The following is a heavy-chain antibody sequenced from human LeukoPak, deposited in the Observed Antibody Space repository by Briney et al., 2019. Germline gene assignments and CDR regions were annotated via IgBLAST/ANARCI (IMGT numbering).Heavy chain of an antibody. CDR3: AREPHITMVRGVIYYYYYMDV. Sequence: SSQTLSLTCTVSGGSISSGSYYWSWIRQPAGKGLEWIGRIYTSGSTNYNPSLKSRVTISVDTSKNQFSLKLSSVTAADTAVYYCAREPHITMVRGVIYYYYYMDVWGKGTTVTVSS. CDR1: GGSISSGSYY. V-gene: IGHV4-61*02. J-gene: IGHJ6*03. CDR2: IYTSGST. D-gene: IGHD3-10*01.